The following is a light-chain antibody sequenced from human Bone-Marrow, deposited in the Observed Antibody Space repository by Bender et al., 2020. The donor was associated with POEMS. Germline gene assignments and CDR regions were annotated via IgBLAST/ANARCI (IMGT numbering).Light chain of an antibody. CDR3: SSYTLSAPAL. CDR2: DFN. J-gene: IGLJ2*01. CDR1: NSDIGCYNY. Sequence: QSALTQPASVSGSPGQSITISCTGTNSDIGCYNYVSWYQQHPGKAPKLMIYDFNTPPSGISALFWGYEWDKTASLTVSGLQAEDEADFYWSSYTLSAPALFGGGTKVTVL. V-gene: IGLV2-14*01.